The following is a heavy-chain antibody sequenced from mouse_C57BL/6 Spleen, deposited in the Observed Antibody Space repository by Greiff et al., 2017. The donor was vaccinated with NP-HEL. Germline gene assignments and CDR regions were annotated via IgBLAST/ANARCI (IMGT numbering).Heavy chain of an antibody. D-gene: IGHD2-4*01. J-gene: IGHJ4*01. Sequence: QVQLQQSGPELVKPGASVKISCKASGYSFTSYYIHWVKQRPGQGLEWIGWIYPGSGNTKYNEKFKGKATLTADTSSSTAYMQLSSLTSEDSAVYYCARTLAGPYDYDGDAMDYWGQGTSVTVSS. CDR1: GYSFTSYY. V-gene: IGHV1-66*01. CDR3: ARTLAGPYDYDGDAMDY. CDR2: IYPGSGNT.